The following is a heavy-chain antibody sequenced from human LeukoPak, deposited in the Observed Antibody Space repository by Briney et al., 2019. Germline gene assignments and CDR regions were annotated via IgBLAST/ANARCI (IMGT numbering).Heavy chain of an antibody. V-gene: IGHV3-48*04. Sequence: GGALRLSCAAPGCPFSSYSMNWGRQAPGKGLEWVSYISSSGGTIYYADAVKGRFTISRDNAKHSLYLQINSLRAEDTAVYYCARVSANYFDYWGQGTLVTVSA. D-gene: IGHD2-8*01. J-gene: IGHJ4*02. CDR3: ARVSANYFDY. CDR2: ISSSGGTI. CDR1: GCPFSSYS.